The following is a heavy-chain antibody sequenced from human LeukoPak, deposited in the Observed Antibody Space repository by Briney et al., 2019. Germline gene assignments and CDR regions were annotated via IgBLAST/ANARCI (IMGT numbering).Heavy chain of an antibody. CDR2: IRYDGSNK. CDR3: AKDHTRTVPRPPPIFDY. Sequence: GGSLRLSCAASGFTFSSYGMHWVRQAPGKGLEWVAFIRYDGSNKYYADSVKGRFTISRDNSKNTLYLQMNSLRAEDTAVYYCAKDHTRTVPRPPPIFDYWGQGTLVTVSS. D-gene: IGHD2-2*01. CDR1: GFTFSSYG. J-gene: IGHJ4*02. V-gene: IGHV3-30*02.